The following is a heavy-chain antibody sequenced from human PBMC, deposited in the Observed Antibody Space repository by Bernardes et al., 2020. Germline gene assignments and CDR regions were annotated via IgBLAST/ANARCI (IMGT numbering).Heavy chain of an antibody. CDR3: ATGGDSSSWVFDY. V-gene: IGHV1-24*01. CDR2: FAPEDGAT. D-gene: IGHD6-13*01. CDR1: GYTLTALS. Sequence: ASVQVSCKVSGYTLTALSMHWVRQAPGKGLEWMGGFAPEDGATIYAQKFQGRVTMTEDTSTDTAYMELSSLRSEDTAVYYCATGGDSSSWVFDYWGQGTLVTVSA. J-gene: IGHJ4*02.